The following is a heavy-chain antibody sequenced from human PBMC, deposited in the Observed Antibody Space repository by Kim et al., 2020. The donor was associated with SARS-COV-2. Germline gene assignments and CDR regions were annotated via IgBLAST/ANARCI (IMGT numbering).Heavy chain of an antibody. Sequence: GGSLRLSCAASGFTFSTYWMHWVRQAPGKGLVWVSGINTDGSRTIYADSVKGRFTISRDNAKNTVDLQVNSLRADDTAVYYCARDFQYRGWGQGTLVTVSS. D-gene: IGHD3-10*01. V-gene: IGHV3-74*01. CDR2: INTDGSRT. CDR3: ARDFQYRG. CDR1: GFTFSTYW. J-gene: IGHJ4*02.